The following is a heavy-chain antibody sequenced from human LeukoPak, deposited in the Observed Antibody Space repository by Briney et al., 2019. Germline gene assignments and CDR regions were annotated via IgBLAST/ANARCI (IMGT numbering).Heavy chain of an antibody. D-gene: IGHD3-22*01. CDR2: IYYSGST. CDR1: GGSISSYY. V-gene: IGHV4-59*12. Sequence: PSETLSLTCTVSGGSISSYYWSWIRQPPGKGLEWIGYIYYSGSTNYNPSLKSRVTISVDTSKNQFSLKLSSVTAADTAVYYCARVWGDSSGYYLGSVDYWGQGTLVTVSS. CDR3: ARVWGDSSGYYLGSVDY. J-gene: IGHJ4*02.